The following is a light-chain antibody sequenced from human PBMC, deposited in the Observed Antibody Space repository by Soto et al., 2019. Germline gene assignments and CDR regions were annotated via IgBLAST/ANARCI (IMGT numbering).Light chain of an antibody. CDR1: SSDVGGYNY. Sequence: QSALTQPASVSGSPGQSIAISWTGTSSDVGGYNYVSWHQQHPGKAPKVLISVVSNRPSGVSNRFSGSKSGNTASLTISGLQAEDEADYYCSSYRSGGTFVFGSGTKVTAL. CDR2: VVS. J-gene: IGLJ1*01. V-gene: IGLV2-14*01. CDR3: SSYRSGGTFV.